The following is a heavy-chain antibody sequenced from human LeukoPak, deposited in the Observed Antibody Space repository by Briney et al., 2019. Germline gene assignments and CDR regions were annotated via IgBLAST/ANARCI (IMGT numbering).Heavy chain of an antibody. CDR2: IYTSGST. Sequence: SETLSLTCTVSGGSISSYYWSWIRQPAGKGLEWIGRIYTSGSTNYNPSLKSRVTISVDTSKNQFSLKLSSVTAADTAVYYCARLVRYSSSWFFDYWGQGTLVTVSS. V-gene: IGHV4-4*07. D-gene: IGHD6-13*01. CDR1: GGSISSYY. CDR3: ARLVRYSSSWFFDY. J-gene: IGHJ4*02.